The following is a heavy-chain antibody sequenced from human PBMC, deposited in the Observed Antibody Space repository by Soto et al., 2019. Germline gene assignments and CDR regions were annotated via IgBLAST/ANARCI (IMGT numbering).Heavy chain of an antibody. J-gene: IGHJ4*02. CDR1: GFTFINFG. CDR2: ISGSGSDK. Sequence: GGSLRLSCAASGFTFINFGMAWVRQGPGKGLEWVSAISGSGSDKWYTDSLEGRFTISRDNSKNTLYLEMNNLRADDSAVYYCAKYLLMDTSSIFDCWGQGALVTVSS. CDR3: AKYLLMDTSSIFDC. V-gene: IGHV3-23*01. D-gene: IGHD2-8*01.